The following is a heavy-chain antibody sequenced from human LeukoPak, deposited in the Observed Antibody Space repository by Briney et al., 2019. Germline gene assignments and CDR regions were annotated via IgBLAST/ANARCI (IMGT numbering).Heavy chain of an antibody. CDR1: GFTFSFYG. J-gene: IGHJ6*02. Sequence: GGSLRLSCAASGFTFSFYGMHWVRQAPGKGLEWVASIRYDGSDKYYADSVKGRFTISRDNSKNTLYLQMNSLRAEDTAVFYCAKDGGYDFRYYYGMDVWGQGTTVTVSS. D-gene: IGHD5-12*01. V-gene: IGHV3-30*02. CDR2: IRYDGSDK. CDR3: AKDGGYDFRYYYGMDV.